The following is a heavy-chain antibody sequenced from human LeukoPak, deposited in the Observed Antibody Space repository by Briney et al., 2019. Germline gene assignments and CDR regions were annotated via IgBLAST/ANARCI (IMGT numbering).Heavy chain of an antibody. CDR1: GFTFRSYG. D-gene: IGHD3-22*01. Sequence: GGSLRLSCAASGFTFRSYGMHWVRQAPGKGLEWVAFISRDGSNKYYADSVTGRFTISRDNSKNTLYLQMNSLRGEDTAVYYCAKAMYADYDSSDLWGQGTLVTVSS. J-gene: IGHJ4*02. CDR3: AKAMYADYDSSDL. CDR2: ISRDGSNK. V-gene: IGHV3-30*18.